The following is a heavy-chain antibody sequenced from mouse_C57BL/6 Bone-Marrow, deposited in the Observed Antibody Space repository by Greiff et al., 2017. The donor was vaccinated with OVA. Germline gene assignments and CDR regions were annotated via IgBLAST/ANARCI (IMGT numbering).Heavy chain of an antibody. J-gene: IGHJ3*01. CDR1: GYTFTSYW. V-gene: IGHV1-50*01. Sequence: QVQLQQPGAELVKPGASVKLSCKASGYTFTSYWMQWVKQRPGQGLEWIGEIDPSDSYTNYNQKFKGKATLTVDTSSSTAYMQLSSLTSEDSAVYYCARGIITTVPYWGQGTLVTVSA. CDR3: ARGIITTVPY. D-gene: IGHD1-1*01. CDR2: IDPSDSYT.